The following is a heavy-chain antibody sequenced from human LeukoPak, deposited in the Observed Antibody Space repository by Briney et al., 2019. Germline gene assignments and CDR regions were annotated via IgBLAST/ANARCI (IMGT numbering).Heavy chain of an antibody. CDR1: GGSISSYY. V-gene: IGHV4-59*08. J-gene: IGHJ4*02. D-gene: IGHD2-2*01. Sequence: SETLSLTCTVSGGSISSYYWSWIRQPPGKGLEWIGYIYYSGSTNYNPSLKSRVTISVDTSKNQFSLKLSSVTAADTAVYYCARVYCSSTSCYVDHWGQGTLVTVSS. CDR3: ARVYCSSTSCYVDH. CDR2: IYYSGST.